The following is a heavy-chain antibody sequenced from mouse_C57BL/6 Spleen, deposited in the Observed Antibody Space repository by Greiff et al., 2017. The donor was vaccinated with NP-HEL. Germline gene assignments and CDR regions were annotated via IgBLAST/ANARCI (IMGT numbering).Heavy chain of an antibody. CDR2: ISSGGSYT. CDR1: GFTFSSYG. CDR3: ARNPSMRDYNWYFDV. D-gene: IGHD2-4*01. V-gene: IGHV5-6*01. J-gene: IGHJ1*03. Sequence: EVQLVESGGDLVKPGGSLKLSCAASGFTFSSYGMSWVRQTPDKRLEWVATISSGGSYTYYPDSVKGRFTISRDNAKNTLYLQMSSLKSEDTAMYYCARNPSMRDYNWYFDVWGTGTTVTVSS.